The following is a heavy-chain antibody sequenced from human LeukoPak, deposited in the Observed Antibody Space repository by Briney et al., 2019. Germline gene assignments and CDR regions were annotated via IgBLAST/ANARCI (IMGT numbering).Heavy chain of an antibody. J-gene: IGHJ4*02. V-gene: IGHV1-69*13. CDR1: GGTFGSYA. CDR2: IIPIFGTA. CDR3: AREVVPLYYFDY. Sequence: SVKVSCKASGGTFGSYAISWVRQAPGQGLEWMGGIIPIFGTANYAQKFQGRVTITADESTSTAYMELSSLRSEDTAVYYCAREVVPLYYFDYWGQGTLVTVSS. D-gene: IGHD2-15*01.